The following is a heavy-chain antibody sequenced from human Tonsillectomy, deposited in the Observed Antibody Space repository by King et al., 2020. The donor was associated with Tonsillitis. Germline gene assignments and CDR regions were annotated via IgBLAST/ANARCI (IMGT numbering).Heavy chain of an antibody. CDR3: AKGGYYYDSIGDAFDI. CDR1: GFTFSSYA. CDR2: IYAGGSST. Sequence: DVQLVESGGGLVQPGGSLRLSCAASGFTFSSYAMSWVRQAPGKGLEWVSVIYAGGSSTYYADSVKGRFTISRDNSKNTLYLQMNSLRAEDTALYYCAKGGYYYDSIGDAFDIWGQGTMVTVSS. D-gene: IGHD3-22*01. J-gene: IGHJ3*02. V-gene: IGHV3-23*03.